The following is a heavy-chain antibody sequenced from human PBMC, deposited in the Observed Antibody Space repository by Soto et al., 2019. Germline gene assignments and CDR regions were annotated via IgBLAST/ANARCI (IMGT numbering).Heavy chain of an antibody. D-gene: IGHD6-6*01. J-gene: IGHJ5*02. CDR1: GYTFTGYY. V-gene: IGHV1-2*02. Sequence: GASVKVSCKASGYTFTGYYMHWVRQAPGQGLEWMGWINPNSGGTNYAQKFQGRVTMTRDTSISTAYMELSRLRSDDTAVYYCPRGREGGSSWGKYWFDPWGEGTLVTSPQ. CDR3: PRGREGGSSWGKYWFDP. CDR2: INPNSGGT.